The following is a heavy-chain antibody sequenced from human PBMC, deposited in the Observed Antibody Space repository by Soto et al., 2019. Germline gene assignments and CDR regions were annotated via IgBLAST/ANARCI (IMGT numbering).Heavy chain of an antibody. D-gene: IGHD5-12*01. Sequence: SETLSLTCTVSGGSISSSGSYWSCIRQHPGKGLEWIGYISYSGNTYYNPSLKSRVSISVDTSKNQFFLKLSSVTAADTAVYYCARDLHGYGACDSWGQGTLVTVSS. CDR3: ARDLHGYGACDS. V-gene: IGHV4-31*03. CDR2: ISYSGNT. CDR1: GGSISSSGSY. J-gene: IGHJ5*02.